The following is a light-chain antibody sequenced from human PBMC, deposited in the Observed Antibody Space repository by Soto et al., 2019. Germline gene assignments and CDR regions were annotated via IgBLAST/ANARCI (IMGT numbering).Light chain of an antibody. CDR3: QQYNNWPPIT. V-gene: IGKV3-11*01. CDR2: HTS. Sequence: EIVLTQSPATLSLSPGERATLSCRASQSVSSYLAWYQQKPGQAPRLLVYHTSNRATGIPDRFSASGSGTDFTLTISRLEPEDFAVYYCQQYNNWPPITFGQGTRLEIK. J-gene: IGKJ5*01. CDR1: QSVSSY.